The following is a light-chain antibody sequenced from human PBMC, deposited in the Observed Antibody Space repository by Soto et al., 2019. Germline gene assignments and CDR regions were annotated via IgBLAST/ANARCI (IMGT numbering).Light chain of an antibody. V-gene: IGKV3-11*01. CDR1: QSVSSY. CDR3: QQRSNWRT. CDR2: DAS. J-gene: IGKJ2*01. Sequence: EIVLTQSPATLSLSPGERATLSCRASQSVSSYLAWYQQKPGQAPRLLIYDASNGATGIPARFSGSGSGTDFTLTISSLEPEDFAVYYCQQRSNWRTFGQGTKLEIK.